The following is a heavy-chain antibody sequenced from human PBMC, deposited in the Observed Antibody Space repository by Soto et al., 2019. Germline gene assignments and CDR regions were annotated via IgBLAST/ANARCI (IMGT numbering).Heavy chain of an antibody. CDR2: RYLGGNT. CDR3: ARDQLEGNWFDP. D-gene: IGHD1-1*01. CDR1: GGSLTGSSY. Sequence: SSETLSLTCTVSGGSLTGSSYWGWIRQPPGKGLEWIGSRYLGGNTYYNPSPKSRLTISADKSKNQFSLKLTSVTAADTAVYYCARDQLEGNWFDPWGQGTLVTVSS. J-gene: IGHJ5*02. V-gene: IGHV4-39*07.